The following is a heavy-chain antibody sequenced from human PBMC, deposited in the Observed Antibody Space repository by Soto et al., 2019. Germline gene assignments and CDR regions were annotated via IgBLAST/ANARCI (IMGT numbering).Heavy chain of an antibody. CDR3: ARDRVYYGSGSYRASRRFDY. J-gene: IGHJ4*02. Sequence: TLSLPWTVAGGCMSSGDYYWSWIRQPPGKGLEWIGYIYYSGSTYYNPSLKSRVTISVDTSKNQFSLKLSSVTAADTAVYDCARDRVYYGSGSYRASRRFDYWGQGTLVTVSS. CDR2: IYYSGST. CDR1: GGCMSSGDYY. V-gene: IGHV4-30-4*01. D-gene: IGHD3-10*01.